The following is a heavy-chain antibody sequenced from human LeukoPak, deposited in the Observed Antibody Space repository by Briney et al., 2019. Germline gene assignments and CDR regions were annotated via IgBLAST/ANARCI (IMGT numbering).Heavy chain of an antibody. Sequence: GGSLRLSCAASGFTFSSYGMHWVRQAPGKGLEWVAFIRYDGSNKYYADSVKGRFTISRGNSKNTLYLQMYSLRAEDTAVYYCAKAREWPYAFDIWGQGTMVTVSS. CDR1: GFTFSSYG. J-gene: IGHJ3*02. CDR3: AKAREWPYAFDI. CDR2: IRYDGSNK. D-gene: IGHD3-3*01. V-gene: IGHV3-30*02.